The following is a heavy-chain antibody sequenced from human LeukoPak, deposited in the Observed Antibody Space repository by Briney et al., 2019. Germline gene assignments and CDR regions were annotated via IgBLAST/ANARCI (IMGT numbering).Heavy chain of an antibody. CDR2: INPNIGDA. D-gene: IGHD2-21*02. Sequence: ASVNDSCMASGYTFTVYFMHWVRQAPEQGLEWMGWINPNIGDASYTQKFQGRVTITRDRSINTAYMELSRLTSDDTAVYYCARMDLDGGDSIGFDSWGQGTLVTVSS. V-gene: IGHV1-2*02. CDR3: ARMDLDGGDSIGFDS. CDR1: GYTFTVYF. J-gene: IGHJ5*01.